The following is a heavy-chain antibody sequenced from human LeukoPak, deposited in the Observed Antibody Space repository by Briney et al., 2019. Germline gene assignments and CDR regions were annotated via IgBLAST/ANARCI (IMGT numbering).Heavy chain of an antibody. CDR3: ARGENFDGDDILTGYYKTYFDY. J-gene: IGHJ4*02. D-gene: IGHD3-9*01. V-gene: IGHV3-48*01. CDR2: ISSSSSTI. CDR1: GFTFSSYS. Sequence: PGGSLRLSCAASGFTFSSYSMNWVRQAPGKGLEWVSYISSSSSTIYYADSVKGRFTISRDNAKNSLYLRMNSLRAEDTAVYYCARGENFDGDDILTGYYKTYFDYWGQGTLVTVSS.